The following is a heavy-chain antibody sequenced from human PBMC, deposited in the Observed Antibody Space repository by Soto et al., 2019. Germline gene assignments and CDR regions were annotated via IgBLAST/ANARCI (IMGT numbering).Heavy chain of an antibody. CDR1: GFTFSSYA. D-gene: IGHD5-12*01. V-gene: IGHV3-30-3*01. CDR2: ISYDGSNK. J-gene: IGHJ6*02. Sequence: VQLVESGGGVVQPGRSLRLSCAASGFTFSSYAMHWVCQAPGKGLEWVAVISYDGSNKYYADSVKGRFTISRDNSKNTLYLQMNSLRAEDTAVYYCASPGYSGYVYGMDVWGQGTTVTVSS. CDR3: ASPGYSGYVYGMDV.